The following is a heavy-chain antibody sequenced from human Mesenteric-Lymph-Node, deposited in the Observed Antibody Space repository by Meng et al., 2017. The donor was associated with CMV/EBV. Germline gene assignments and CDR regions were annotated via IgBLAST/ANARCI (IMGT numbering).Heavy chain of an antibody. V-gene: IGHV4-39*07. CDR3: ARGVLSWYREEY. J-gene: IGHJ4*02. Sequence: SETLSLTCTVSGGSISSSSYYWGWIRQPPGKGLEWIGEINHSGSTNYNPSLKSRVTISVDTSKNQFSLKLSSVTAADTAVYYCARGVLSWYREEYWGQGTLVTVSS. D-gene: IGHD6-13*01. CDR1: GGSISSSSYY. CDR2: INHSGST.